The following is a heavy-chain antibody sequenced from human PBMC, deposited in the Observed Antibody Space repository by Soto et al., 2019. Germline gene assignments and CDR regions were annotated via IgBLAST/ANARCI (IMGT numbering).Heavy chain of an antibody. Sequence: QITLKESGPTLVKPTQTLTLTCTFSGFSLSTRGVAVGWFRQPPGKALEWLALIYWDEDKWYSPSLKSRLTISDDTSKNQVVLTMPHMDPVDTATYYCAHRPRGYAYYFDYWGQGTLVTVSS. CDR3: AHRPRGYAYYFDY. D-gene: IGHD5-12*01. V-gene: IGHV2-5*02. J-gene: IGHJ4*02. CDR2: IYWDEDK. CDR1: GFSLSTRGVA.